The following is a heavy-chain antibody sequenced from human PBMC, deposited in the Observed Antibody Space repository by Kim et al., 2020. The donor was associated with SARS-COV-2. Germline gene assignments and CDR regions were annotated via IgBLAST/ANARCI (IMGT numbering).Heavy chain of an antibody. CDR3: AKDMEPTSGSYNYYYYYGMDV. CDR1: GFTFDDYA. CDR2: ISGDGGST. Sequence: GGSLRLSCAASGFTFDDYAMHWVRQAPGKGLERVSLISGDGGSTYYADSVKGRFTISRDNSKNSLYLQMNSLRTEDTALYYCAKDMEPTSGSYNYYYYYGMDVWGQGTTVTVSS. D-gene: IGHD1-26*01. J-gene: IGHJ6*02. V-gene: IGHV3-43*02.